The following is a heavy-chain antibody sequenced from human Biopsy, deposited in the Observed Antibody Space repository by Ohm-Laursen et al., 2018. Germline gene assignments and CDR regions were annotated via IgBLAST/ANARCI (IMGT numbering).Heavy chain of an antibody. CDR1: GYTFTSYE. CDR2: MNPDSGNT. V-gene: IGHV1-8*01. CDR3: AKDWFPYADYARAHGVDV. D-gene: IGHD3-16*01. J-gene: IGHJ6*02. Sequence: ASVKVSCKTSGYTFTSYEINWVRQATGQGLEWMGWMNPDSGNTGYAQNFQGRVTMTRNTSISTAYMELSSLRPEDTAVYYCAKDWFPYADYARAHGVDVWGQGTTVTVSS.